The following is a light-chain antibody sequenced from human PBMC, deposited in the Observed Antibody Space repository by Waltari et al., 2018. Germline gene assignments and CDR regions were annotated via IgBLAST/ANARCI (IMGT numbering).Light chain of an antibody. CDR3: ATWDDSLNGPV. J-gene: IGLJ3*02. V-gene: IGLV1-44*01. Sequence: QSVLTQTPSASGTPGQRVTISCSGSSSNIGRNSVNWYQQLPGTAPRLLIYSKNQRPSGVPDRFSGSKSGTSSSLAIGGLQSEDEADYYCATWDDSLNGPVFGGGTKLTVL. CDR1: SSNIGRNS. CDR2: SKN.